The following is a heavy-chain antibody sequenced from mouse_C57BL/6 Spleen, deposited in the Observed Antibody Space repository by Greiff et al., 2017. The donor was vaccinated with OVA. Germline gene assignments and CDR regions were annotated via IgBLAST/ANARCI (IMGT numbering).Heavy chain of an antibody. CDR3: TRDGGEDAMDY. CDR1: GFTFSSYA. D-gene: IGHD2-3*01. Sequence: EVQLQESGEGLVKPGGSLKLSCAASGFTFSSYAMSWVRQTPEQRLEWVAYISSGGDYIYYADTVKGRFTISRDNARNTLYLQMSSLKSEDTAMYYCTRDGGEDAMDYWGQGTSVTVSS. CDR2: ISSGGDYI. J-gene: IGHJ4*01. V-gene: IGHV5-9-1*02.